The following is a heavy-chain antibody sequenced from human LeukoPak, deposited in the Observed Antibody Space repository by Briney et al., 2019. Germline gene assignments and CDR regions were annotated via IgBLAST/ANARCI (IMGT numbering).Heavy chain of an antibody. V-gene: IGHV3-9*01. J-gene: IGHJ6*02. Sequence: PGGSLRLSCAASGFTFDDYAMHWVRQAPGKGLEWVSGISWNSGSIGYADSVKGRFTISRDNAKNSLYLQMNSLRAEDTALYYCAKDYYYDSSGYYFGYYGMDVWGQGTTVTVSS. CDR1: GFTFDDYA. D-gene: IGHD3-22*01. CDR2: ISWNSGSI. CDR3: AKDYYYDSSGYYFGYYGMDV.